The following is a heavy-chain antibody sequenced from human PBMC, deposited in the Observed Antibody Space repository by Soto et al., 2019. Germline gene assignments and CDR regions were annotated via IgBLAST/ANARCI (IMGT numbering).Heavy chain of an antibody. D-gene: IGHD4-17*01. CDR3: TRAPSYGAFDI. CDR2: INPSGGST. J-gene: IGHJ3*02. V-gene: IGHV1-46*03. Sequence: QVQLVQSGAEAKKPGASVKVSCKASGYTFTSYYTHWVRQAPGQGLEWMGIINPSGGSTTYAQKFQGRVTMTRDTSTSTVYMELSSLRSEDTAVYYCTRAPSYGAFDIWGQGTMVTVSS. CDR1: GYTFTSYY.